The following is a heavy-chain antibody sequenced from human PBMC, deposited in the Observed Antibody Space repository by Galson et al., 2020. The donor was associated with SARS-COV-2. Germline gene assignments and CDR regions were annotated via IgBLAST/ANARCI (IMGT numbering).Heavy chain of an antibody. Sequence: GESLKISCAASGFTFSNYAMTWVRQAPGKGLEWVSGLTNGGGGTYYVDSVKGRFTISRDNSKNTLYLQMNSLRPEDTAIYYCAKSTQYTRDAMDMWGQVTMVTVSS. CDR2: LTNGGGGT. CDR1: GFTFSNYA. D-gene: IGHD5-18*01. CDR3: AKSTQYTRDAMDM. J-gene: IGHJ3*02. V-gene: IGHV3-23*01.